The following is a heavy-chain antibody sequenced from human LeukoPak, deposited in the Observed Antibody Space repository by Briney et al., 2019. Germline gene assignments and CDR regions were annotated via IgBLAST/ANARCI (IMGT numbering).Heavy chain of an antibody. CDR2: INQHGSET. Sequence: GGSLRLSCIASEFTFTNYLMSWVRQAPGKGLEWVAYINQHGSETFYVDSVKGRFTISRDNAKNSLYLQMNSLRAEDTAVYYCARDIAGLATYCGGDCYSGLFDYWGQGTLVTVSS. D-gene: IGHD2-21*02. J-gene: IGHJ4*02. CDR3: ARDIAGLATYCGGDCYSGLFDY. CDR1: EFTFTNYL. V-gene: IGHV3-7*01.